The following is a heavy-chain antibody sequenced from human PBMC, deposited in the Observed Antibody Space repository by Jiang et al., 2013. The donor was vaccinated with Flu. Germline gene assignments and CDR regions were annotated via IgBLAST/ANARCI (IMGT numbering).Heavy chain of an antibody. CDR3: GSPRSSSHNYFDF. V-gene: IGHV1-69*04. CDR1: GGTSSHYT. Sequence: SGAEVKMPGSSVKVSCQASGGTSSHYTITWVRLAPGQGLDWVGRIIPILGMTNYAQKFQGRATITADRSSNTAYLELSALKSEDTAVYYCGSPRSSSHNYFDFWGQGTLVTVSS. CDR2: IIPILGMT. J-gene: IGHJ4*02. D-gene: IGHD6-19*01.